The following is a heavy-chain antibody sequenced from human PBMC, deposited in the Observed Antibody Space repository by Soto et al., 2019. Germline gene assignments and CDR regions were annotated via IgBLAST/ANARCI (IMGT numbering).Heavy chain of an antibody. CDR1: GFTFSSYE. D-gene: IGHD2-8*02. CDR2: ISSTGSGT. J-gene: IGHJ4*02. CDR3: VRDLHEPLATDALRVAN. V-gene: IGHV3-48*03. Sequence: EMQLVESGGGLVQPGGSLRLSCEASGFTFSSYEMHWVRQAPGKGLEWISYISSTGSGTLYADSVRGRFTMSRDNTKNSVSLQMSSLRAEDTAVYYCVRDLHEPLATDALRVANWGQGTQVTVSS.